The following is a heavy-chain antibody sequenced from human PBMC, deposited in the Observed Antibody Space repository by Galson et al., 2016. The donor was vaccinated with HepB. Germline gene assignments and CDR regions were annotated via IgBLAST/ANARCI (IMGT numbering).Heavy chain of an antibody. V-gene: IGHV3-15*01. D-gene: IGHD3-3*01. CDR3: IPPVSFWSCPYGIQV. J-gene: IGHJ6*02. CDR1: GFTFSNAW. CDR2: IKSKTDGGKT. Sequence: LRLSCAASGFTFSNAWMTWVRQAPGKGLEWVGHIKSKTDGGKTEHAAPVKGRFTISRDDSKNTLYLEMNSLKIEDTAVYYCIPPVSFWSCPYGIQVWGRGTTVTVSS.